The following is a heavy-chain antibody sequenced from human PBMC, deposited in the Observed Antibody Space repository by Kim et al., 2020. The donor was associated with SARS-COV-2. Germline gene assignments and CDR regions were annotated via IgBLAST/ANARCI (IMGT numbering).Heavy chain of an antibody. CDR1: GGSISDYY. J-gene: IGHJ4*02. V-gene: IGHV4-59*01. D-gene: IGHD3-22*01. CDR2: VFSSGNT. CDR3: ARELHYYDTSGPVFDY. Sequence: SKTLSLTCTVSGGSISDYYWGWIRQPPGKGLEWLGYVFSSGNTKYNPSLKSRVTISVDITKNQFSLSLNSVTAADTAQYYCARELHYYDTSGPVFDYWGQGTVVSVS.